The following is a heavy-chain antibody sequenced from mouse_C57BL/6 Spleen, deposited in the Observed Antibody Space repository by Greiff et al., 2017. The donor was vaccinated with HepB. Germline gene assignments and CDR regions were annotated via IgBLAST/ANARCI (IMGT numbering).Heavy chain of an antibody. Sequence: VQGVESGAELAKPGASVKLSCKASGYTFTSYWMHWVKQRPGQGLEWIGYINPSSGYTKYNQKFKDKATLTADKSSSTAYMQRSSLTYEDSAVYYCARSTTVVATDYWGQGTTLTVSS. CDR1: GYTFTSYW. J-gene: IGHJ2*01. D-gene: IGHD1-1*01. CDR3: ARSTTVVATDY. V-gene: IGHV1-7*01. CDR2: INPSSGYT.